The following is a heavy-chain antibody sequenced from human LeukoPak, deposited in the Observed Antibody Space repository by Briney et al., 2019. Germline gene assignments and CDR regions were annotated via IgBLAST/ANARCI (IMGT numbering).Heavy chain of an antibody. CDR3: ARDAAYYCDSSGSS. CDR2: INPNSGGT. J-gene: IGHJ5*02. CDR1: GYTFTGYY. D-gene: IGHD3-22*01. V-gene: IGHV1-2*02. Sequence: GASVKVSCKASGYTFTGYYMHWVRQAPGQGLEWMGWINPNSGGTNYAQKFQGRVTMTRDTSISTAYMELSRLRSDDTAVYYCARDAAYYCDSSGSSWGQGTLVTVSS.